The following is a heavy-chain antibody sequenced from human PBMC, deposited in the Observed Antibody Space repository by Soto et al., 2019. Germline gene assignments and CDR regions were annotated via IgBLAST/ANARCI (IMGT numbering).Heavy chain of an antibody. J-gene: IGHJ4*02. D-gene: IGHD4-17*01. V-gene: IGHV1-8*01. CDR1: GYTFTSYD. Sequence: QVQLVQSGAEVKKPGASVKVSCKASGYTFTSYDINCVRQATGQELEWMGWMNPNSGNPGYAQKYQGRVTMTRNTSIRTAYMELSRLRSEDTAVYYCARTLYGDNVDYWGQGNLVTVYS. CDR3: ARTLYGDNVDY. CDR2: MNPNSGNP.